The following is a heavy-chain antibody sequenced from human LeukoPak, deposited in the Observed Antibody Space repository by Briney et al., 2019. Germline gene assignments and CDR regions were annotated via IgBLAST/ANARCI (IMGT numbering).Heavy chain of an antibody. Sequence: TSETLSLTCTISGASISTYYWSWIRQPAGKGLEWIGRIYASGNTYKNPSLESRVTMSVDTSNNQLTLNLTSVTGADTAMYYCVKDGPLGSDFWGQGTQVTVSS. CDR2: IYASGNT. J-gene: IGHJ4*02. CDR1: GASISTYY. D-gene: IGHD2-15*01. V-gene: IGHV4-4*07. CDR3: VKDGPLGSDF.